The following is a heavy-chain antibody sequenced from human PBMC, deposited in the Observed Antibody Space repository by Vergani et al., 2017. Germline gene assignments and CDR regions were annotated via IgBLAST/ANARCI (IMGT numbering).Heavy chain of an antibody. CDR2: IYYSGST. J-gene: IGHJ2*01. V-gene: IGHV4-34*11. CDR1: GGSFSGYY. D-gene: IGHD3-3*01. CDR3: ARGVLFGVVITYWYFDL. Sequence: QVQLQQWGAGLLKPSETLSLTCAVYGGSFSGYYWSWIRQPPGKGLEWIGYIYYSGSTNYNPSLKSRVTISVDTSKNQFSLKLSSVTAADTAVYYCARGVLFGVVITYWYFDLWGRGTLVTVSS.